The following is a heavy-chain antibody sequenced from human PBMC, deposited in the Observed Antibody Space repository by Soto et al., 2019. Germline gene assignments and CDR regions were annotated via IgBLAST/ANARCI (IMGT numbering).Heavy chain of an antibody. CDR1: GVTFSSYG. V-gene: IGHV3-30*18. J-gene: IGHJ6*02. CDR2: ISYDGSNK. CDR3: AKDQLRGVRGVITYYYGMDV. Sequence: QVQLVESGGGVVQPGRSLRLSCAASGVTFSSYGMHWVRQAPGKGLEWVAVISYDGSNKYYADSVKGRFTISRDNSKNPLYLQMNSLRAEDTAVYYCAKDQLRGVRGVITYYYGMDVWGQGTTVTVSS. D-gene: IGHD3-10*01.